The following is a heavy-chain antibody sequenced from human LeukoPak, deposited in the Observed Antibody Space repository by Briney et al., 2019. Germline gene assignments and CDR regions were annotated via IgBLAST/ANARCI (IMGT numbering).Heavy chain of an antibody. Sequence: GGSLRLSCAASGFTFSRYGMHWVRQAPGKGLEWVAVISYDGSNKYYADSVKGRFTISRDNSKNTLYLQMNSLRAEDTAAYYCAKDGENLDDIVVVVAATGSTSYFDYWGQGTLVTVSS. V-gene: IGHV3-30*18. CDR2: ISYDGSNK. D-gene: IGHD2-15*01. J-gene: IGHJ4*02. CDR1: GFTFSRYG. CDR3: AKDGENLDDIVVVVAATGSTSYFDY.